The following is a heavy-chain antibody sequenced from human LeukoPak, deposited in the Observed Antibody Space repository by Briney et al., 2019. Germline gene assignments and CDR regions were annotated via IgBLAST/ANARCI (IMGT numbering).Heavy chain of an antibody. CDR2: IWYDGSDK. V-gene: IGHV3-30*02. D-gene: IGHD6-13*01. CDR1: GFTFSSYG. Sequence: QSGGSLRLSCAASGFTFSSYGMHWVRQAPGKGLEWVAVIWYDGSDKYYADSVKGRFTISRDNSKNTLYLQMNSLRAEDTAVYYCAKDLGWYANNYYYYGMDVWGQGTTVTVSS. J-gene: IGHJ6*02. CDR3: AKDLGWYANNYYYYGMDV.